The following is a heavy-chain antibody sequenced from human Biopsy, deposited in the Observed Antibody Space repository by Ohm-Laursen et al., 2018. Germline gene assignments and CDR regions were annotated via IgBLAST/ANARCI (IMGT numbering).Heavy chain of an antibody. CDR1: GFTFSDYY. CDR3: ARDLTWGSYFDS. V-gene: IGHV3-11*01. D-gene: IGHD3-16*01. CDR2: ISGIGDTT. Sequence: SLRLSCTASGFTFSDYYMSWIRQAPGRGLEWVSHISGIGDTTYYADSVKGRFTISRDNSKNSLYLQMNSLRAEDTAVCYCARDLTWGSYFDSWGQGSLVTVSS. J-gene: IGHJ4*02.